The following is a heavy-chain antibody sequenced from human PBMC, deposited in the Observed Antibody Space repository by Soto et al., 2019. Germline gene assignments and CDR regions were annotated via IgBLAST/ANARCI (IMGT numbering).Heavy chain of an antibody. CDR2: IYYIGTT. J-gene: IGHJ5*02. V-gene: IGHV4-30-4*01. D-gene: IGHD3-10*01. Sequence: QVQLQESGPGLVKPSQTLSLTCTVSGDSMGSGDYYWTWIRQPPGKGLEWIGYIYYIGTTFYNPSLESRVNISIDTSKKPFSLRLTSVTAADTAVYYCSRGSTYDGLLTWGQATLVTVSS. CDR3: SRGSTYDGLLT. CDR1: GDSMGSGDYY.